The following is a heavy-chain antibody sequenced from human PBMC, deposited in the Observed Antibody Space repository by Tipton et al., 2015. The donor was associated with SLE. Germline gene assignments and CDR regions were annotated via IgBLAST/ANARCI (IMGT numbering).Heavy chain of an antibody. CDR1: GYSISSGYY. V-gene: IGHV4-38-2*02. J-gene: IGHJ4*02. D-gene: IGHD6-13*01. CDR3: AKLPRLPFGFSSSWYRDY. Sequence: TLSLTCTVSGYSISSGYYWGWIRQPPGKGLEWIGTIYHSGSTYYNPSLKSRVTISVDTSKNQFSLKLTSVTAADTAVFYCAKLPRLPFGFSSSWYRDYWGQGTLVTVSS. CDR2: IYHSGST.